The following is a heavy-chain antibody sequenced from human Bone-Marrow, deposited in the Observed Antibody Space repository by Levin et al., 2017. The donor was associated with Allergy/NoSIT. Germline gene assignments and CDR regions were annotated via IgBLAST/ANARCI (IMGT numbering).Heavy chain of an antibody. J-gene: IGHJ5*02. CDR2: ISYDGMNK. CDR3: ATDGGGYCLNEVSDQGSRYFDP. D-gene: IGHD2-8*01. Sequence: SCAASGFTFSGSSMHWVRQAPGKGLEWLTIISYDGMNKYYVDSVKGRFTVPIDNYDNNLHLAMNSLRGEDTAVYYCATDGGGYCLNEVSDQGSRYFDPWGQGTLVTVSS. CDR1: GFTFSGSS. V-gene: IGHV3-30*04.